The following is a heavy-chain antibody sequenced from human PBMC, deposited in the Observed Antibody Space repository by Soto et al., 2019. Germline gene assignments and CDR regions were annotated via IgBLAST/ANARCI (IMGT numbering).Heavy chain of an antibody. CDR3: ARDLAKGGGSAGFDF. J-gene: IGHJ4*02. D-gene: IGHD2-15*01. CDR1: GYTFTGYY. Sequence: QVQLVQPGAEVKKPGASVKVSCKASGYTFTGYYMHWVRQAPGQGLEWMGWINPNSGGPKYPPKFQGRVTMTRDTSITTVYTSLTGLKSDDTAVYYCARDLAKGGGSAGFDFWGQGTLVAVSS. V-gene: IGHV1-2*02. CDR2: INPNSGGP.